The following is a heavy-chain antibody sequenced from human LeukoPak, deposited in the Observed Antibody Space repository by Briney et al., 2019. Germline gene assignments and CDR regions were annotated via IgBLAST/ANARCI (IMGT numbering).Heavy chain of an antibody. CDR1: GYTFTSYY. J-gene: IGHJ4*02. CDR2: INPSGGST. Sequence: ASVKVSCKASGYTFTSYYMHWVRQAPGQGLEWMGIINPSGGSTSYAQKFQGRVTMTRDMSTSTVYMELSSLSSTDTDVYYCERDRRSYFDYWGQGNLVTVSS. V-gene: IGHV1-46*01. CDR3: ERDRRSYFDY.